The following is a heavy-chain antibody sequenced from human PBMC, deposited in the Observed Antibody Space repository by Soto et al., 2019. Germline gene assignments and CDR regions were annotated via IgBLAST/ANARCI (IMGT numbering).Heavy chain of an antibody. D-gene: IGHD6-13*01. Sequence: ASVKVSCKASGGTFSSYAISWVRQAPGQGLEWMGGIIPIFGTANYAQKFQGRVTITADESTSTAYMELSSLRSEDTAVYYCARDGEVGSSWSPPPYYYGMDVWGQGTTVTVSS. CDR2: IIPIFGTA. CDR1: GGTFSSYA. V-gene: IGHV1-69*13. CDR3: ARDGEVGSSWSPPPYYYGMDV. J-gene: IGHJ6*02.